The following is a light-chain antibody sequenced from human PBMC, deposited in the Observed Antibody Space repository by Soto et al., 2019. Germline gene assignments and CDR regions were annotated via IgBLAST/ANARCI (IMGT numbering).Light chain of an antibody. V-gene: IGKV2D-29*02. CDR2: EVS. CDR1: QSLLHITGETF. Sequence: DVVMTETPLSLSVPPGQPASISCKSSQSLLHITGETFLFWYLQKPGQSPQLXIYEVSTRVSGVPDRFSGSGSGTDFTLEISRVQTDDVAIYYCMQSTQLPPTFGQGTRLEIK. CDR3: MQSTQLPPT. J-gene: IGKJ5*01.